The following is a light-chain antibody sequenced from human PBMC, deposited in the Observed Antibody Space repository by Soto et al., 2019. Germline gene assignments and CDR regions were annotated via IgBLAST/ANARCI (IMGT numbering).Light chain of an antibody. CDR3: AAWDDSLSGYWV. J-gene: IGLJ3*02. CDR2: SNN. Sequence: QSALTQPPSASGTPGQRVTISCSGSSSNIGTNYVYWYQQFPGTAPKLLMYSNNQRPSGVPDRFSGSKSGTSASLAISGLRSEDEAEYFCAAWDDSLSGYWVFGGGTKVTVL. CDR1: SSNIGTNY. V-gene: IGLV1-47*02.